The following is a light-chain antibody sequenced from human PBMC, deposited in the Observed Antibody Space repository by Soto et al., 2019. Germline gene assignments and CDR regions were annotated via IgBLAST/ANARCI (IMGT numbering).Light chain of an antibody. Sequence: HSVLTQPPSASGTPGQRVIISCSGRSSNIGSNYVYWFQHLPGTAPKLLIYANDQRPSGVPDRFSGSKSGTSASLAISGLRSEDEADYYCAAWDDSLGGSWVFGGGTKLTVL. CDR1: SSNIGSNY. CDR3: AAWDDSLGGSWV. J-gene: IGLJ3*02. CDR2: AND. V-gene: IGLV1-47*02.